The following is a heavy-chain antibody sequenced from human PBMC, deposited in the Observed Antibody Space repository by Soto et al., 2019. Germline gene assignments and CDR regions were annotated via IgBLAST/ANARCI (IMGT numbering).Heavy chain of an antibody. J-gene: IGHJ6*02. D-gene: IGHD1-1*01. CDR3: TTRGPAPDNKDYYYWVDV. CDR2: IDWDDDK. CDR1: GFSLSTSGMR. Sequence: SGPTLVNPTQTLTLTCTFSGFSLSTSGMRVSWIRQPPGKALEWLARIDWDDDKFYSTSLKTRLTISKDTSKNPMVLTLTNMDRVDTATSYCTTRGPAPDNKDYYYWVDVWGQGTTVTVFS. V-gene: IGHV2-70*04.